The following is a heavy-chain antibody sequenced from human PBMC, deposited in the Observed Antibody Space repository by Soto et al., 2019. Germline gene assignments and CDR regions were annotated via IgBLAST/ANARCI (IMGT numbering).Heavy chain of an antibody. CDR3: AREGGDPNYYYGMDV. D-gene: IGHD2-21*01. Sequence: QVQLVESGGGVVQPGRSLRLSCAASGFTFSSYAMHWVRQAPGKGLEWVAVISYDGSNKYYADSVKGRVTISRDNSKNTLYLQMNSLRAEDTAVYYCAREGGDPNYYYGMDVWGQGTTVTVSS. CDR2: ISYDGSNK. V-gene: IGHV3-30*14. J-gene: IGHJ6*02. CDR1: GFTFSSYA.